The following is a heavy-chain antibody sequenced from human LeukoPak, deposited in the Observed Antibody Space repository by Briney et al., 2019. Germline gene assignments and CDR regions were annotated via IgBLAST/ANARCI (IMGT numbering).Heavy chain of an antibody. CDR2: T. Sequence: TNYAQKLQGRVTITTDTSTSTAYMELRSLRSDDTAVYYCARSITIFGVVTPDYYYYMDVWGKGTTVTVSS. V-gene: IGHV1-18*01. D-gene: IGHD3-3*01. CDR3: ARSITIFGVVTPDYYYYMDV. J-gene: IGHJ6*03.